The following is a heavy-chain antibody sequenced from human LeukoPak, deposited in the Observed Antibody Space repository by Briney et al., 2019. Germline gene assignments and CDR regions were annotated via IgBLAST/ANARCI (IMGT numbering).Heavy chain of an antibody. D-gene: IGHD3-3*01. CDR3: ARVLKGIFGVARGVFDY. CDR1: GGSISSYY. CDR2: IYYSGST. J-gene: IGHJ4*02. V-gene: IGHV4-59*01. Sequence: SETLSLTCTVTGGSISSYYWGWIRQPPGKGLESIGYIYYSGSTNYNPSLKSRVTISVDTSKNQFSLMLCSETTADTAVNYWARVLKGIFGVARGVFDYWGQGTLVTVAS.